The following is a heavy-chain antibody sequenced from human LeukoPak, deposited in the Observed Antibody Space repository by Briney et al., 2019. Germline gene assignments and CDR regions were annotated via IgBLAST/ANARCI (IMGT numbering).Heavy chain of an antibody. D-gene: IGHD3-22*01. V-gene: IGHV3-23*01. CDR1: GFTFSSYA. CDR2: ISGSGGST. Sequence: GGSLRLSCAASGFTFSSYAMSWVRQASGKGLEWVSAISGSGGSTYYADSVKGRFTISRDNSKNTLYLQMNSLRAEDTAVYYCAKSTSDSSGYYLDYWGQETLVTVSS. CDR3: AKSTSDSSGYYLDY. J-gene: IGHJ4*02.